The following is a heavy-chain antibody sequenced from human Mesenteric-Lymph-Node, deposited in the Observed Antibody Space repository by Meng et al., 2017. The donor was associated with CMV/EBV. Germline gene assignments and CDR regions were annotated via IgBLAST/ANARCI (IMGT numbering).Heavy chain of an antibody. CDR3: ARQSLHHYYYGMDV. D-gene: IGHD4-11*01. CDR2: IYYSGST. J-gene: IGHJ6*02. CDR1: GGSISSSSYY. V-gene: IGHV4-39*01. Sequence: GSLRLSCTVSGGSISSSSYYWGWTRQPPGKGLEWIGSIYYSGSTYYNPSLKSRVTISVDTSKNQFSLKLSSVTAADTAVYYCARQSLHHYYYGMDVWGQGTTVTVSS.